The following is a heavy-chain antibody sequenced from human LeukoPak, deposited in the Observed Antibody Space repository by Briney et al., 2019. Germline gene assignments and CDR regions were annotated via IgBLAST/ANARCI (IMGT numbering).Heavy chain of an antibody. CDR3: AKDKIPYCGGDCLYYFDY. V-gene: IGHV3-30*18. CDR1: EFTFSNYG. CDR2: ISFDGTKK. Sequence: GGSLRLSCAASEFTFSNYGMHWVRQAPGKGLEWVAFISFDGTKKYYAGSLNGRFTISRDNSKNTLYLQMNSLRAEDTAVYYCAKDKIPYCGGDCLYYFDYWGQGILVTVSS. J-gene: IGHJ4*02. D-gene: IGHD2-21*02.